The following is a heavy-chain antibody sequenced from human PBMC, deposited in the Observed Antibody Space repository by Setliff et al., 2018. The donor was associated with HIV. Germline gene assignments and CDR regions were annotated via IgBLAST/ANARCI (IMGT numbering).Heavy chain of an antibody. CDR2: IYTRGNT. CDR3: GIEGDDYNEY. J-gene: IGHJ4*02. D-gene: IGHD3-16*01. CDR1: GGSIASDIYY. Sequence: SETLSLTCTVSGGSIASDIYYWNWIRLPAGKGLEWIGRIYTRGNTNYNPSLKSRVTISVDTSKNQFSLKLSSVTAADTAVYYCGIEGDDYNEYWGQGTLVTVSS. V-gene: IGHV4-61*02.